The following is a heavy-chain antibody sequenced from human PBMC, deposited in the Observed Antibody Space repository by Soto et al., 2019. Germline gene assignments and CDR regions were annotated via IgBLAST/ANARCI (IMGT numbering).Heavy chain of an antibody. CDR3: ARDCSGGSCYYSYYYYYMDV. J-gene: IGHJ6*03. V-gene: IGHV1-69*04. Sequence: SVKVSCKASGGTFSSYTISWVRQVPGQGLEWMGRIIPILGIANYAQKFQGRVTITADKSTSTAYMELSSLRSEDTAVYYCARDCSGGSCYYSYYYYYMDVWGKGTTVTVSS. CDR1: GGTFSSYT. D-gene: IGHD2-15*01. CDR2: IIPILGIA.